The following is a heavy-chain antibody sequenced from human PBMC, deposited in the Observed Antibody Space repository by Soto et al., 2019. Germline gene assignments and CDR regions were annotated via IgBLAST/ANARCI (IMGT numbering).Heavy chain of an antibody. J-gene: IGHJ6*02. D-gene: IGHD3-3*01. CDR1: GGSISSGGYY. CDR3: ARDHATIFGGDYYYYGMDV. CDR2: IYYSGST. Sequence: SETLSLTCTVSGGSISSGGYYWSWIRQHPGKGVEWIGYIYYSGSTYYNPSLKSRVTISVDTSKNQFSLKLSSVTAADTAVYYCARDHATIFGGDYYYYGMDVWGQGTTVTVSS. V-gene: IGHV4-31*02.